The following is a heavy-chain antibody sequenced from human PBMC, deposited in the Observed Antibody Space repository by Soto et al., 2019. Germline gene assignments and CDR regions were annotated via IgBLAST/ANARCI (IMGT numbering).Heavy chain of an antibody. D-gene: IGHD6-6*01. CDR1: GYTFTSYY. CDR2: INPSGGST. J-gene: IGHJ4*02. Sequence: ASVKVSCKASGYTFTSYYMHWVRQAPGQGLEWMGIINPSGGSTSYAQKFQGRVTMTRDTSTSTVYMELSSLRSDDTAVYYCARDSHSSSSRAPLDYWGQGTLVTVSS. CDR3: ARDSHSSSSRAPLDY. V-gene: IGHV1-46*01.